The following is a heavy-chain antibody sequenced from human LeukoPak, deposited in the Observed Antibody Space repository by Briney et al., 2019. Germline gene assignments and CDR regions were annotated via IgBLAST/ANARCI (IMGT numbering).Heavy chain of an antibody. V-gene: IGHV3-23*01. D-gene: IGHD3-9*01. J-gene: IGHJ4*02. CDR2: IGGSGIGHST. Sequence: KPGGSLRLSCVGSGFTFSTHGMNWVRQAPGKGLEWVSGIGGSGIGHSTHYADSVKGRFTISRDNSKNMVYLQMDSLRAEDTALYYCSRAADGIRYHDWGQGALVTVSS. CDR1: GFTFSTHG. CDR3: SRAADGIRYHD.